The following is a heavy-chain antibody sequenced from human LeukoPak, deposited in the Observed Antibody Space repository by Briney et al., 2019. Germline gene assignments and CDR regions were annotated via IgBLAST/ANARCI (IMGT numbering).Heavy chain of an antibody. CDR3: ARDYGGSSPFDY. V-gene: IGHV3-66*01. D-gene: IGHD4-23*01. CDR1: EFSVGSNY. CDR2: IYSGGST. Sequence: PGGSLRLSCAASEFSVGSNYMTWVRQAPGKGLEWVSLIYSGGSTYYADSVKGRFTISRDNAKNSLYLHMNSLRAEDTAVYYCARDYGGSSPFDYWGQGTLVTVSS. J-gene: IGHJ4*02.